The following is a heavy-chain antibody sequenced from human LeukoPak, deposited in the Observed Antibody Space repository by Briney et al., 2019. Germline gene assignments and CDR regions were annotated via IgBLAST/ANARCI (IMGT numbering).Heavy chain of an antibody. CDR3: AREDCSSTSCPYDY. V-gene: IGHV4-4*07. D-gene: IGHD2-2*01. Sequence: SETLTLTCTVSGGSISSYYWSWIRQPAGKGLEWIGRIYTSGTTNYNPSLRSRFTISGDQSKNQFSLQLSSVTAADTAVYYCAREDCSSTSCPYDYWGQGTLVTVSS. J-gene: IGHJ4*02. CDR1: GGSISSYY. CDR2: IYTSGTT.